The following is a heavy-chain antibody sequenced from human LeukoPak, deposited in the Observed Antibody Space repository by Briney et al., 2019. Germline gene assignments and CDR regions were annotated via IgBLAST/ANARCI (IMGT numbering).Heavy chain of an antibody. Sequence: PGGSLRLSCAASGFTFSSYGMHWVRQAPGKGLEWVAVIWYDGSNKYYADSVKGRFTISRDNSKNTLYLQMNSLRAEDTAVYYCARDTGNTWIQLWLGRIDYWGQGTLVTVSS. CDR3: ARDTGNTWIQLWLGRIDY. V-gene: IGHV3-33*01. J-gene: IGHJ4*02. CDR1: GFTFSSYG. D-gene: IGHD5-18*01. CDR2: IWYDGSNK.